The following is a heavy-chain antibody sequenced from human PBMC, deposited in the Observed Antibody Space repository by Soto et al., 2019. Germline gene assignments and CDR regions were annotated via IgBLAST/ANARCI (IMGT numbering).Heavy chain of an antibody. CDR1: GYSFNKYW. CDR3: ARRRSSTAFDI. CDR2: IYPGDSDT. J-gene: IGHJ3*02. V-gene: IGHV5-51*01. D-gene: IGHD2-2*01. Sequence: LGESLKISCKGSGYSFNKYWIGWVRQMPGKGLEWMGVIYPGDSDTRDSPSFQGQVTISADKSTSTAYLQWSNLKASDTAMYYCARRRSSTAFDIWGQGTMVTVSS.